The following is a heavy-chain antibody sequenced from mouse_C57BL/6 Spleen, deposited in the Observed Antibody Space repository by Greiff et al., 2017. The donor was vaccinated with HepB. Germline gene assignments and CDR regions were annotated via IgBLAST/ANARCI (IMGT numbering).Heavy chain of an antibody. Sequence: QVQLQQPGAELVKPGASVKLSCKASGYTFTSYWMHWVKQRPGQGLEWIGMIHPNSGSTNYNEKFKSKATLTVDKSSSTADMQLSSLTSEDSAVYYCARIPRLGFAYWGQGTLVTVSA. D-gene: IGHD2-10*02. V-gene: IGHV1-64*01. CDR2: IHPNSGST. CDR3: ARIPRLGFAY. J-gene: IGHJ3*01. CDR1: GYTFTSYW.